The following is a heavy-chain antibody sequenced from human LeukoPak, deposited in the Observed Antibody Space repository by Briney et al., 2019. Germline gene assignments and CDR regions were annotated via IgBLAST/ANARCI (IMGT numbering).Heavy chain of an antibody. CDR3: TRHLDPSVADINWFDP. CDR2: IRSKANSYAT. V-gene: IGHV3-73*01. Sequence: GGSLRLSCAASGFTFSGSAMHWVRQASGKGLEWVGRIRSKANSYATAYAASVKGRFTISRDDSKNTAYLQMNSLKTEATAVYYCTRHLDPSVADINWFDPWGQGTLVTVSS. J-gene: IGHJ5*02. D-gene: IGHD6-19*01. CDR1: GFTFSGSA.